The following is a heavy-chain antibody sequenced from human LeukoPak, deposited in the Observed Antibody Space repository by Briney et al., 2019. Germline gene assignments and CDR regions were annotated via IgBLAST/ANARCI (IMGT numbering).Heavy chain of an antibody. V-gene: IGHV4-34*01. CDR3: ARAPYSSIWYLYYYYGMDV. D-gene: IGHD6-13*01. CDR2: INHSGST. CDR1: GGSFSGYY. J-gene: IGHJ6*02. Sequence: SETLSLTCAVYGGSFSGYYWSWIRQPPGKGLEWIGEINHSGSTNYNPSLKSRVTISVDTSKNQFSLKLSSVTAADTAVYYCARAPYSSIWYLYYYYGMDVWGQGTTVTVSS.